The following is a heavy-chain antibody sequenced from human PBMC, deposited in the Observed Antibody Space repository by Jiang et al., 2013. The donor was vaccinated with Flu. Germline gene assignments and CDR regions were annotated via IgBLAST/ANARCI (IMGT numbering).Heavy chain of an antibody. D-gene: IGHD3-3*01. J-gene: IGHJ4*02. CDR1: SYA. CDR3: ANAAGIFGVVTSISSYTS. CDR2: ISGSGGST. Sequence: SYAMSWVRQGSREGGWEWVSAISGSGGSTYYADSVKGRFTISRDNSKNTLYLQMNSLRAEDTAVYYCANAAGIFGVVTSISSYTSWGQGTLVTVSS. V-gene: IGHV3-23*01.